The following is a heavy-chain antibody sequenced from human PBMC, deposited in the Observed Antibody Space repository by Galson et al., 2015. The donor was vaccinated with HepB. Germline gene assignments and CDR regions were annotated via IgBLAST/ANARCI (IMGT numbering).Heavy chain of an antibody. J-gene: IGHJ3*02. V-gene: IGHV2-5*02. D-gene: IGHD5-12*01. CDR3: AHRFNSGYETPGAFDI. CDR1: GFSLSTSGVG. CDR2: IYWDDDK. Sequence: PALVKPTQTLTLTCTFSGFSLSTSGVGVGWIRQPPGKALEWLALIYWDDDKRYSPSLKSRLTITKDTSKNQVVLTMTNMDPVDTATYYCAHRFNSGYETPGAFDIWGQGTMVTVSS.